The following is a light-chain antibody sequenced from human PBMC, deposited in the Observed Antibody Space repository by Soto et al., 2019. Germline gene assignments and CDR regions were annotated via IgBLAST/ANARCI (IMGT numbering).Light chain of an antibody. CDR3: QQYYNTPWT. CDR2: WAS. Sequence: DIVMTQSPDSLAVSLGERATINCKSSQSVLSSSNNKNYLTWYQQKLGQPPKLLIYWASTRESGVPDRFSGSGSGEDFTLTINSLQAEDVAVYYCQQYYNTPWTFGQGTKVEIK. CDR1: QSVLSSSNNKNY. V-gene: IGKV4-1*01. J-gene: IGKJ1*01.